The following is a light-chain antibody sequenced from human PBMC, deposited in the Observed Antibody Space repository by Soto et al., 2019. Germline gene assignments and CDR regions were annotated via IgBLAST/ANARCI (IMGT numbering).Light chain of an antibody. CDR2: GAS. Sequence: EIVLTQSPGTLSLSPGERAILSCRVSQSVSSSYLAWYQQKPGQAPRLLIYGASSRATGIPDRFSGSGSGTDFTLTISRLEPEDFAVYYCHQYGGSPPYTFGQGTKLEIK. CDR3: HQYGGSPPYT. V-gene: IGKV3-20*01. CDR1: QSVSSSY. J-gene: IGKJ2*01.